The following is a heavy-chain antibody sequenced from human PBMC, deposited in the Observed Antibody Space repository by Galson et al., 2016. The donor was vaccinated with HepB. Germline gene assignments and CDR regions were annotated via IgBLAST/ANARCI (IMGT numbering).Heavy chain of an antibody. CDR1: GFTFSNYA. V-gene: IGHV3-30-3*01. J-gene: IGHJ4*02. Sequence: SLRLSCAASGFTFSNYAMHWVRQAPGKGLEWVAFISYDGSNKYYPDSVKGRFTISRDNSKDTLYLQMNSLRTEDTAVYSCARESDYGGLGQIDYWGQGTLVTVSS. D-gene: IGHD4-23*01. CDR2: ISYDGSNK. CDR3: ARESDYGGLGQIDY.